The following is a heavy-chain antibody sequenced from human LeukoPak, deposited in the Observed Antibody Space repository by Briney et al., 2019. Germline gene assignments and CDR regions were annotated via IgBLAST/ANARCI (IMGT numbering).Heavy chain of an antibody. D-gene: IGHD1-7*01. Sequence: SETLSLTCTVSVGSISSSSYYWGWIRQPPGKGLEWVGSIYYSGSTYYNPSLKSRVTISVDTSKNQFSLKLSSVTAADTAVYYCARDPITGTTNNWFDPWGQGTLITVSS. CDR3: ARDPITGTTNNWFDP. CDR2: IYYSGST. V-gene: IGHV4-39*07. CDR1: VGSISSSSYY. J-gene: IGHJ5*02.